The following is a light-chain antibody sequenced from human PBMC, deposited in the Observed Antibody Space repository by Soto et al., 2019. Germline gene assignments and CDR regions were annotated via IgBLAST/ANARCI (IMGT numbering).Light chain of an antibody. V-gene: IGKV1-5*01. CDR1: QSISTR. CDR2: DAS. CDR3: QQYNSYST. Sequence: GDRVTITCRASQSISTRLAWYQQKPGKAPKLLIYDASSLESGVPSRFSGSGSGTEFTLTITSLHPEDFASYYSQQYNSYSTFGQGTKVEIK. J-gene: IGKJ1*01.